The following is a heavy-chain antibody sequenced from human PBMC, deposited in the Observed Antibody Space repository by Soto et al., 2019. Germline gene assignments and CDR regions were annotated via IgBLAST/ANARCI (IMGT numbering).Heavy chain of an antibody. J-gene: IGHJ4*02. CDR1: GGSISGYY. D-gene: IGHD3-22*01. CDR3: ARLGGYYQAFDQ. V-gene: IGHV4-59*08. Sequence: SETLSLTCTVSGGSISGYYWGWFRQPPGKGMEWIGYIYYSGSKNYTTYLKTRVNIAVDTSKNQFSMRLNSVTAADTAVYYCARLGGYYQAFDQWGQGSLVTVSS. CDR2: IYYSGSK.